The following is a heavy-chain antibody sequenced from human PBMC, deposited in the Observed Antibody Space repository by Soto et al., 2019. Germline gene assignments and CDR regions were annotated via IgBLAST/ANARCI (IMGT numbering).Heavy chain of an antibody. D-gene: IGHD2-21*02. J-gene: IGHJ4*02. V-gene: IGHV3-30*18. CDR2: ISYDGSNK. Sequence: QVHLVQSGGGVVQPGRSLRLSCAACGFSFNNFGMHWVRQAPGKGLEWVAVISYDGSNKYYADSVRGRFTISRDDSKDTLYLQMNSLRAEDTAVYYCAKDGTYCGGDCYPIFNFDSWGQGTLVTVSS. CDR3: AKDGTYCGGDCYPIFNFDS. CDR1: GFSFNNFG.